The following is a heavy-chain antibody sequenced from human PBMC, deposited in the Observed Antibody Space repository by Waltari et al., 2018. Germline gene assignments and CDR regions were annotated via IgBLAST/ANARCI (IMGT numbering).Heavy chain of an antibody. J-gene: IGHJ4*02. V-gene: IGHV1-8*02. D-gene: IGHD6-19*01. CDR3: ARGLVAVAGRAYFDY. Sequence: QVQLVQSGAEVKKPGASVKVSCKASGYTFTGYYMHWVRQAPGQGLEWRGWMNPNRGNTGYAQKFQGRVTMTRNTSISTAYMELSSLRSEDTAVYYCARGLVAVAGRAYFDYWGQGTLVTVSS. CDR2: MNPNRGNT. CDR1: GYTFTGYY.